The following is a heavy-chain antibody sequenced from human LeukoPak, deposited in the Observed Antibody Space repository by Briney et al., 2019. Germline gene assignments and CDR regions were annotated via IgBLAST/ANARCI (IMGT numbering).Heavy chain of an antibody. CDR3: ASHHSSYYYDGSGYNYLDY. V-gene: IGHV3-23*01. CDR1: GITLSNYG. J-gene: IGHJ4*02. CDR2: ISGSAGGT. Sequence: GGSLRLSCAVSGITLSNYGMSWVRQAPGKGLEWVAGISGSAGGTNYADSVKGRFTISRVNSKNTLYLRMNSLRAEDTAVYYCASHHSSYYYDGSGYNYLDYWAQGTLVTVSS. D-gene: IGHD3-22*01.